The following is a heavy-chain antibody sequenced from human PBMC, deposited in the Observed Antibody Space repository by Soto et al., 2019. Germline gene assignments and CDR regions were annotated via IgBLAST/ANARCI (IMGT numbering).Heavy chain of an antibody. V-gene: IGHV1-46*01. CDR1: GYTFTSYY. CDR3: ARDSSYYDSSGYVRGSAFDI. J-gene: IGHJ3*02. CDR2: INPSGGST. Sequence: ASVKFSCKASGYTFTSYYMHWVRQAPGQGLEWMGIINPSGGSTSYAQKFQGRVTMTRDTSTSTVYMELSSLRSEDTAVYYCARDSSYYDSSGYVRGSAFDIWGQGTMVTV. D-gene: IGHD3-22*01.